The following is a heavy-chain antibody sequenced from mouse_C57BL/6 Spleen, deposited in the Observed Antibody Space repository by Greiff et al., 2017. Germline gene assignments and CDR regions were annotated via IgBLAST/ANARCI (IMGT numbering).Heavy chain of an antibody. Sequence: VQLQQSGPGLVQPSQSLSITCTVSGFSLTSYGVHWVRQSPGKGLEWLGVIWSGGSTDYNAAFISRLSISKDNSKSQVFFKMKSLQADDTAIYYCARNWYDYDDWFAYWGQGTLVTVSA. CDR3: ARNWYDYDDWFAY. V-gene: IGHV2-2*01. J-gene: IGHJ3*01. CDR1: GFSLTSYG. D-gene: IGHD2-4*01. CDR2: IWSGGST.